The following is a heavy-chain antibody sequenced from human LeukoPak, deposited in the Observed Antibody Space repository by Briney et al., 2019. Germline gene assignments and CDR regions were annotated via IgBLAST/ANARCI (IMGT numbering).Heavy chain of an antibody. V-gene: IGHV3-30*18. Sequence: GGSLRLSCTASGFTFNNYGMHWVRQAPGKGPEWVAVISYNGGNKYYADSVKGRFTISRDNSKNMLYLQMNSLRPEDTATYYCAKDVVMMVYVFDSWGQGTLVTVSS. CDR2: ISYNGGNK. CDR1: GFTFNNYG. D-gene: IGHD2-8*01. J-gene: IGHJ4*02. CDR3: AKDVVMMVYVFDS.